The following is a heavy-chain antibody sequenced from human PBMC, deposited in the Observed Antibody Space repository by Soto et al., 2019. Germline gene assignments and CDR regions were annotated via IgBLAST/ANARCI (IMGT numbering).Heavy chain of an antibody. D-gene: IGHD3-22*01. CDR1: GDSVSSNSAA. CDR2: TYYRSKWYN. Sequence: PSQTLSLTCAISGDSVSSNSAAWNWIRQSPSRGLEWLGRTYYRSKWYNDYAVSVKSRITINPDTSKNQFSLQLNSVTPEDTAVYYCARALGYDSSGQLSRTLDYWGQGTLVTVSS. V-gene: IGHV6-1*01. J-gene: IGHJ4*02. CDR3: ARALGYDSSGQLSRTLDY.